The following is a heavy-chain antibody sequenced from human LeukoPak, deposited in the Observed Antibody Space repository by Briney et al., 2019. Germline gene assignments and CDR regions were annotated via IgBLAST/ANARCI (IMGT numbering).Heavy chain of an antibody. J-gene: IGHJ4*02. CDR1: GGSFSGYY. CDR2: INHSGST. Sequence: SETLSLTCAVYGGSFSGYYWSWIRQPPGKGLEWIGEINHSGSTNYNPSLKSRVTISVDTSKNQFSLKLSSVTAADTAVYYCARTNCSSTSCYAGCDYWGQRTLVTVSS. V-gene: IGHV4-34*01. CDR3: ARTNCSSTSCYAGCDY. D-gene: IGHD2-2*01.